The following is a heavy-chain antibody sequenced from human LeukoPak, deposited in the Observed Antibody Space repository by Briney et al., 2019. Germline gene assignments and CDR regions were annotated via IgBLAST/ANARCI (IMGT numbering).Heavy chain of an antibody. D-gene: IGHD6-13*01. CDR2: ISGSGGST. CDR3: AKGTAAGTNYYYYYMDV. CDR1: GFTFSSYA. V-gene: IGHV3-23*01. J-gene: IGHJ6*03. Sequence: GGSLRLSCAASGFTFSSYAMSWVRQAPGKGLEWDSAISGSGGSTYYADSVKGRFTISRDNSKNTLYLQMNSLRAEDTAVYYCAKGTAAGTNYYYYYMDVWGKGTTVTVSS.